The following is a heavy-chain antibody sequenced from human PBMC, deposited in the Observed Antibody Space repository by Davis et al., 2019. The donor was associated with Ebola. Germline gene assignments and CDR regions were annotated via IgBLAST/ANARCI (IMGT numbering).Heavy chain of an antibody. CDR3: ARKTVGARDGAGTTDNAFDI. CDR2: INSDASRT. D-gene: IGHD1-26*01. J-gene: IGHJ3*02. V-gene: IGHV3-74*03. Sequence: GESLKISCAASGFTFSSYWMHWVRQGPGKGLVWVSRINSDASRTTYADSVKGRFTISRDNAKNTLYLQMNSLRVEDTAVYYCARKTVGARDGAGTTDNAFDIWGQGTMVTVSS. CDR1: GFTFSSYW.